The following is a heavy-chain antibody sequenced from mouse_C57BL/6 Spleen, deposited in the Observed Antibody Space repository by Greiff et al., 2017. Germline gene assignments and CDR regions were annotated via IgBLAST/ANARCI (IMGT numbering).Heavy chain of an antibody. J-gene: IGHJ1*03. V-gene: IGHV1-55*01. D-gene: IGHD2-3*01. Sequence: QVQLQQPGAELVKPGASVKMSCKASGYTFTSYWITWVKQRPGQGLEWIGDIYPGSGSTNYNEKFKSKATLTVDTSSSTAYMQLSSLTSEDSAVYYCARWDDGYYVGYFDVWGTGTTVTVSS. CDR2: IYPGSGST. CDR3: ARWDDGYYVGYFDV. CDR1: GYTFTSYW.